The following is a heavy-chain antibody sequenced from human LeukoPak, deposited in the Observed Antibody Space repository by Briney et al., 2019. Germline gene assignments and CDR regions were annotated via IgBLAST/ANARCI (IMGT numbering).Heavy chain of an antibody. CDR2: IYYNGST. Sequence: SETPSLTSTLSGGSLSSSSYYWGWVPQPPGKGAGWIGSIYYNGSTYYNPSLKSRVTISVDTSKNQFSLKLSSVTAADTAVYYCARVSYNWYYFDYWGQGTLVTVSS. J-gene: IGHJ4*02. CDR3: ARVSYNWYYFDY. V-gene: IGHV4-39*07. D-gene: IGHD1-1*01. CDR1: GGSLSSSSYY.